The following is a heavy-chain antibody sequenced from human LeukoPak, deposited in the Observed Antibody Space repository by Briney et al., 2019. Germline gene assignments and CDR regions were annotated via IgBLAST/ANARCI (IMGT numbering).Heavy chain of an antibody. Sequence: GSLRLSCAASAFTSSSYAMSWGGHPPGKGVEWVSFSVGSGGSTYYADSVKSRFTISRDNAKNTLYLQVNSLRAEDTAAYYCAKLGLYCSGGYCYSQYYFDYWGQGTLVTVSS. D-gene: IGHD2-15*01. CDR3: AKLGLYCSGGYCYSQYYFDY. V-gene: IGHV3-23*01. CDR2: SVGSGGST. CDR1: AFTSSSYA. J-gene: IGHJ4*02.